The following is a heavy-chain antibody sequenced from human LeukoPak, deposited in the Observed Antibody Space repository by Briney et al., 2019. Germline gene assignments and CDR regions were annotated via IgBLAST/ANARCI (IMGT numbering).Heavy chain of an antibody. D-gene: IGHD4-23*01. V-gene: IGHV3-48*02. CDR3: ARVRGATAVNMYFDC. J-gene: IGHJ4*02. Sequence: GGSLRVSRAASGLTFTGYSMNWVRQAPGKGLEWVSFISSSSDTIYYADSVKGRFTISRDNAKNSLYLQMTSLRDDDTAVYYCARVRGATAVNMYFDCWGQGTLVTVSS. CDR1: GLTFTGYS. CDR2: ISSSSDTI.